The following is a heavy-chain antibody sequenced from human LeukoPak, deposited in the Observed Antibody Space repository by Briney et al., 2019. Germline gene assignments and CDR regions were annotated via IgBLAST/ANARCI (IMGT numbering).Heavy chain of an antibody. CDR2: FDPEDGET. J-gene: IGHJ4*02. D-gene: IGHD6-13*01. CDR1: GYTVTEFS. Sequence: ASVKVSRKVSGYTVTEFSMHWVRQAPGKGLEWMGGFDPEDGETIFAQKFQGRVTMTEDTSTDTAYMELSSLTSEDTAVYYCATAGSPSVDWGQGTLVAVSS. CDR3: ATAGSPSVD. V-gene: IGHV1-24*01.